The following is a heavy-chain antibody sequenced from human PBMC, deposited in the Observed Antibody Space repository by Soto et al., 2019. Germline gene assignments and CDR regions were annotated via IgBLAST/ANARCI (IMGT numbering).Heavy chain of an antibody. J-gene: IGHJ6*02. D-gene: IGHD1-26*01. CDR3: TRDGRRGYDMDV. CDR2: ISTDLRAL. V-gene: IGHV3-48*02. Sequence: GGSLRLSCAASGFTISSYHLNWVRQAPGKGLEWVSYISTDLRALYYADSVRGRFTISRDNAKNSLYLQMTSLRDEDTGVYYCTRDGRRGYDMDVWGQGTTVTVSS. CDR1: GFTISSYH.